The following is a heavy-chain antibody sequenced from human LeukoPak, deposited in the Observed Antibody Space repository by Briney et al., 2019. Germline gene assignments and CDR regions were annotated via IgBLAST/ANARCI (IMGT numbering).Heavy chain of an antibody. D-gene: IGHD3-9*01. CDR1: GFAFSSYA. V-gene: IGHV3-64D*06. J-gene: IGHJ4*02. CDR2: ISSNGGST. Sequence: PGGALRLSCSASGFAFSSYAMHWVRQAPGKGLEYVSAISSNGGSTYYADSVKGRFTISRDNSKNTLYLQMSSLRAEDTPVYYCVKDSDLVLTGYLFDYWGQGTLVTVSS. CDR3: VKDSDLVLTGYLFDY.